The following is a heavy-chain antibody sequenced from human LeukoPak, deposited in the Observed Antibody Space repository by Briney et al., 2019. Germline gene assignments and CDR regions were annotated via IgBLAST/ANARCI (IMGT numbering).Heavy chain of an antibody. D-gene: IGHD6-6*01. CDR3: TGDTDTSSKVDY. V-gene: IGHV3-11*01. Sequence: GGSLRLSCATSGFTLSDYYMSWIRHAPRRGLEWVSYISSSGSPLYYADSVKGRFTISRDNANNSVFLQMNSLRAEDTAVYYCTGDTDTSSKVDYWGQGALVTVSS. J-gene: IGHJ4*02. CDR2: ISSSGSPL. CDR1: GFTLSDYY.